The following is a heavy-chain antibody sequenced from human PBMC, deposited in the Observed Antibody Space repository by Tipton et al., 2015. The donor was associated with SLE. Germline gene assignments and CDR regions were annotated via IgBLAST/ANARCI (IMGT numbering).Heavy chain of an antibody. CDR3: VTDGDYGALFHS. D-gene: IGHD4/OR15-4a*01. V-gene: IGHV3-7*01. Sequence: GSLRLSCAVSGFTFGSYWMSWVRQAPGNRLEWVANIKQDGSEKYYVDSVKGRFTISRDNARNSLYLQMNSLRAEDTAVYYCVTDGDYGALFHSWGQGTLVTVSS. CDR2: IKQDGSEK. J-gene: IGHJ4*02. CDR1: GFTFGSYW.